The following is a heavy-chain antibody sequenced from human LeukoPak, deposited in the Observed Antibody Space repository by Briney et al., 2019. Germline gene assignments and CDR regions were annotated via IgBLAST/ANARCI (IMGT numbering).Heavy chain of an antibody. V-gene: IGHV1-2*02. D-gene: IGHD4-17*01. CDR2: INPNSGGT. CDR1: GYTFTGYY. CDR3: ASTPPPTVTTPAVYYMDV. Sequence: ASVKVSCKASGYTFTGYYMHWVRQAPGQGLEWMGWINPNSGGTNYAQKFQGRVTMTRDTSISTAYMELSRLRSDDTAVYYCASTPPPTVTTPAVYYMDVWGKGTTVTVSS. J-gene: IGHJ6*03.